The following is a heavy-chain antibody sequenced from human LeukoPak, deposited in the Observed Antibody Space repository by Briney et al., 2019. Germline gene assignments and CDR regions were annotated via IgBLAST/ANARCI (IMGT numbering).Heavy chain of an antibody. Sequence: SETLSLTCTVSGGSISSYYWSWLRQPPGKGLEWIGYIYYSGSTNYNPSLKSRVTISVDTSKNQFSLKLSSVTAADTAVYYCARGRGMDVWGQGTTVTVSS. CDR1: GGSISSYY. CDR3: ARGRGMDV. V-gene: IGHV4-59*01. CDR2: IYYSGST. J-gene: IGHJ6*02.